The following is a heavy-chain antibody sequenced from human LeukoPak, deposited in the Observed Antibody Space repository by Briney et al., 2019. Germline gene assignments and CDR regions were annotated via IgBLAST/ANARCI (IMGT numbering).Heavy chain of an antibody. J-gene: IGHJ4*02. CDR3: ARRRDSGSLQHFDY. CDR1: GFTFSDYY. Sequence: KPGGSLRLSCAASGFTFSDYYMSWIRQAPGKGLEWVSYISSSGSTIYYADSVKGRFTIPRDNAKNSLYLQMNSLRAEDTAVYYCARRRDSGSLQHFDYWGQGTLVTVSS. CDR2: ISSSGSTI. D-gene: IGHD1-26*01. V-gene: IGHV3-11*01.